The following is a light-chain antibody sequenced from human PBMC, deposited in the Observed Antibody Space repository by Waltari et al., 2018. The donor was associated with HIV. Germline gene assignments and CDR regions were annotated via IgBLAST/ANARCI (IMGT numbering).Light chain of an antibody. V-gene: IGKV1-39*01. J-gene: IGKJ1*01. CDR3: QESYSIPWT. CDR2: TAS. Sequence: DIQMTQSPSSLSASVGDRVTITCRASRDIGTYLNWYQQKPGKAPKSLIYTASSLQSGVPSRFSVSGSGTVFTLASSSLQPEDFATYYCQESYSIPWTFGLGTKVEIK. CDR1: RDIGTY.